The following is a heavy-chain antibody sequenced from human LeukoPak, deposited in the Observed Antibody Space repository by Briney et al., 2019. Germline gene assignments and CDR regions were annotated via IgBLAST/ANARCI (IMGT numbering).Heavy chain of an antibody. CDR2: IRPDVSEQ. Sequence: GGSLRLSCAVSGFTFTNFWMNWIRRAPGRGLEWVANIRPDVSEQFYVDSVKGRFTISRDNAKNSVYLQMNSLRADHTAVYYCAGRDSARNPWAYWGQGTQVTVST. D-gene: IGHD4-11*01. V-gene: IGHV3-7*01. J-gene: IGHJ4*02. CDR3: AGRDSARNPWAY. CDR1: GFTFTNFW.